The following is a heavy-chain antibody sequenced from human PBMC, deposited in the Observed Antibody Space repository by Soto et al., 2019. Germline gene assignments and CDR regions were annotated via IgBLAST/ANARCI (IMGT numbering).Heavy chain of an antibody. CDR2: IYYSGST. CDR3: ACEVVVPNYYYGMDV. V-gene: IGHV4-39*01. D-gene: IGHD3-22*01. Sequence: SXTLSLTCTVSGGSISSSSYYWGLIRQPPGKGLEWIGSIYYSGSTYYNPSLKSRVTISVDTSKNQFSLKLSSVTAEDTAVYYCACEVVVPNYYYGMDVWGQGTTVTVSS. CDR1: GGSISSSSYY. J-gene: IGHJ6*02.